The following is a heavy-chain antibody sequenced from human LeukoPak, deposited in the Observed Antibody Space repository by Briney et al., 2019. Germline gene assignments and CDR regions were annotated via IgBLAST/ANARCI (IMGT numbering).Heavy chain of an antibody. D-gene: IGHD3-16*01. CDR3: ARAKGGAFDY. J-gene: IGHJ4*02. CDR2: IWYDGSNK. V-gene: IGHV3-33*08. Sequence: GRSLRLSCAASGFTFSSYGMHWVRQAPGKGLEWVAVIWYDGSNKYYADSVKGRFTTSRDNSKNTLYLQMNSLRAEDTAVYYCARAKGGAFDYWGQGTLVTVSS. CDR1: GFTFSSYG.